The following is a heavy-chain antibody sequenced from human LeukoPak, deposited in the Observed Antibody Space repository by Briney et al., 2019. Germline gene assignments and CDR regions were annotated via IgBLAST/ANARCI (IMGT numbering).Heavy chain of an antibody. D-gene: IGHD2-2*01. CDR1: GGTFSSYA. Sequence: ASVKVSCKASGGTFSSYAISWVRQAPGQGLEWMGGIIPIFGTANYAQKFQGRVTITADESTSTAYMELSSLRSEDTAVYYCARVPTRDCSSTSCYDYWGQGTLVTVSS. J-gene: IGHJ4*02. CDR2: IIPIFGTA. CDR3: ARVPTRDCSSTSCYDY. V-gene: IGHV1-69*13.